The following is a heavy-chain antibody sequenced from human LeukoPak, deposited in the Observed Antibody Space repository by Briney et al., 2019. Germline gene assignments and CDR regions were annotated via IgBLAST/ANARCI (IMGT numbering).Heavy chain of an antibody. Sequence: SETLSLTCTVSGGSISSSSYYWGWIRQPPGKGLEWIGSIYYSGTTFYNPSLKSRVTISVDTSKNQFSLKLSSVTAADTAVYYCARRYYYDSSHLDYWGQGTLVTVSS. D-gene: IGHD3-22*01. CDR1: GGSISSSSYY. CDR3: ARRYYYDSSHLDY. V-gene: IGHV4-39*01. J-gene: IGHJ4*02. CDR2: IYYSGTT.